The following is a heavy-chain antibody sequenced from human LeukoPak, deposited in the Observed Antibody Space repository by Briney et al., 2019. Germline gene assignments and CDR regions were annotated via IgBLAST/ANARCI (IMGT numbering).Heavy chain of an antibody. CDR3: AKDPYYYDSSGPLDY. V-gene: IGHV3-9*01. CDR1: GFTFDDYA. CDR2: ISWNSGSI. J-gene: IGHJ4*02. D-gene: IGHD3-22*01. Sequence: GGSLRLSCAASGFTFDDYAMHWVRQAPGKGLEWVSGISWNSGSIGYADSVKGRFTISGDNAKNSLYLQMNSLRAEDTALYYCAKDPYYYDSSGPLDYWGQGTLVTVSS.